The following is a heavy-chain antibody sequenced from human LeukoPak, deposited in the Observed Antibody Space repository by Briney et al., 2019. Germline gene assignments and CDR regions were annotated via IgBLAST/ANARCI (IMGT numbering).Heavy chain of an antibody. CDR2: ARNKVDRYTT. V-gene: IGHV3-72*01. CDR3: ARALRFSSSDYFFHY. CDR1: GFILGDHH. D-gene: IGHD3-22*01. J-gene: IGHJ4*02. Sequence: GGSLRLSCAASGFILGDHHMDWVRQTPGKGLEWVGRARNKVDRYTTEYAASVKGRFSISRDDSKNSLYLQMNSLKTEDTAVYYCARALRFSSSDYFFHYWGQGTLVTVSS.